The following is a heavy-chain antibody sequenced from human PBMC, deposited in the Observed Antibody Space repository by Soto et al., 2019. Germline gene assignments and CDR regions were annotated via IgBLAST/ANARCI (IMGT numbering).Heavy chain of an antibody. D-gene: IGHD2-15*01. V-gene: IGHV4-59*08. CDR3: ARHGWSAPYMDV. J-gene: IGHJ6*03. Sequence: SETLSLTCTVSGGSISSYYWSWIRQPPGKGLEWIGYIYYSGSTNYNPSLKSRVTISVDTSKNQFSLKLGSVTAADTAVYYCARHGWSAPYMDVWGKGTTVTVSS. CDR1: GGSISSYY. CDR2: IYYSGST.